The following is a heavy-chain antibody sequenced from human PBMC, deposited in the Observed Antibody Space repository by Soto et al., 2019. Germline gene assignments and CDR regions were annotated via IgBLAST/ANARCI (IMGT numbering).Heavy chain of an antibody. Sequence: EPLPLPSDGYGGCLSGYYWSWIRQPPGKGLEWIGEINQSGSTNHNPSIKSRVTISVDTSNNQFSLNLTSVTAADTAVYYCAKGGYYGDYSGYWGQGTLATVSS. J-gene: IGHJ4*02. D-gene: IGHD1-26*01. V-gene: IGHV4-34*01. CDR1: GGCLSGYY. CDR2: INQSGST. CDR3: AKGGYYGDYSGY.